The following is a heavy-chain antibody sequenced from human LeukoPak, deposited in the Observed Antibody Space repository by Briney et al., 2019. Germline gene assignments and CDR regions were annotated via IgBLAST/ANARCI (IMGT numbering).Heavy chain of an antibody. V-gene: IGHV3-53*01. Sequence: GGSLRLSCAASGFAVSSKYMSWVRQAPGRGLEWVSVIYSDGRTYYADSVKGRFTISRDISKNTLFPQMTSLRAEDTAVYYCAKVKGWYGEGYFDYWGQGTLVTVSS. D-gene: IGHD3-10*01. J-gene: IGHJ4*02. CDR1: GFAVSSKY. CDR3: AKVKGWYGEGYFDY. CDR2: IYSDGRT.